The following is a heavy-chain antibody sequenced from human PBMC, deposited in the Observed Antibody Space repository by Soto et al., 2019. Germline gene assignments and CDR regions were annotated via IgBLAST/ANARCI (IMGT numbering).Heavy chain of an antibody. Sequence: EVQLLESGGGLVQPGGSLRLSCAASGFTFSSDVMSWVRQAPGKGLEWVSGISGSGGSTYYADSVKGRFTISRDNSKNTLYLQMNSLRAEDTAVYYCAKDQGYCSGGSCYSWRSFDCWGQGTLVTVSS. CDR3: AKDQGYCSGGSCYSWRSFDC. J-gene: IGHJ4*02. V-gene: IGHV3-23*01. D-gene: IGHD2-15*01. CDR2: ISGSGGST. CDR1: GFTFSSDV.